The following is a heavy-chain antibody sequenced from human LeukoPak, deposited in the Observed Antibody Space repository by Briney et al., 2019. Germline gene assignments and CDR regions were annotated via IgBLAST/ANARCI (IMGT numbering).Heavy chain of an antibody. V-gene: IGHV1-2*02. CDR1: GYTFINFF. CDR2: INPNSGGT. J-gene: IGHJ4*02. CDR3: ARGTEGGSGWDLTY. Sequence: ASVTLSCTASGYTFINFFMHWVRQAPGQGLEWMGWINPNSGGTNLAQKFQGRVTMTRDTSISTAYMELSSLRSDDTAVYFCARGTEGGSGWDLTYWGQGTLVTVSS. D-gene: IGHD6-19*01.